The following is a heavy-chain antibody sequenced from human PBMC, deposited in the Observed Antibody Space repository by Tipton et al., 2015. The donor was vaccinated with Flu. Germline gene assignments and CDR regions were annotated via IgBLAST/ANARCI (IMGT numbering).Heavy chain of an antibody. V-gene: IGHV3-11*01. CDR2: ISGGGSIM. Sequence: SLRLSCAASGFTLSGYYMSWIRQAPGKGLEWVSYISGGGSIMYYADSVKGRFTISRDNAKNSLYLQMNSLRAEDTAFYYCAKAAVSGTVYDYFFPMDVWGQGTTVTVSS. D-gene: IGHD5/OR15-5a*01. CDR1: GFTLSGYY. J-gene: IGHJ6*02. CDR3: AKAAVSGTVYDYFFPMDV.